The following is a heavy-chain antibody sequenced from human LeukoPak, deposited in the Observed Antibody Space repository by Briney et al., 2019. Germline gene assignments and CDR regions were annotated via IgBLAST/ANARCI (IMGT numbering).Heavy chain of an antibody. Sequence: PGGSLRLSCAASGFTFSDYYMSWIRQAPGKGLEWVSYISSSSSYTNYADSVKGRFTISRDNAKNSLYLQMNSLRAEDTAVYYCARAGDGGSSGGDWYFDYWGQGTLVTVSS. CDR1: GFTFSDYY. CDR3: ARAGDGGSSGGDWYFDY. D-gene: IGHD6-19*01. V-gene: IGHV3-11*05. CDR2: ISSSSSYT. J-gene: IGHJ4*02.